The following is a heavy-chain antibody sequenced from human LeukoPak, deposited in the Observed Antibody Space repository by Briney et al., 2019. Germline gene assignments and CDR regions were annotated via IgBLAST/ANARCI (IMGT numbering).Heavy chain of an antibody. CDR1: GFTLSDHY. J-gene: IGHJ4*02. CDR3: YSAMARSYPCFDY. V-gene: IGHV3-72*01. D-gene: IGHD1-26*01. Sequence: GGSLRLSCAASGFTLSDHYMVWVCQTPGKGLEWVARSSSKANSYTTEYAASVKGRFTISRDDSKNSLDLQMTRLKTEDTDMYYCYSAMARSYPCFDYWGQGTLVAVSS. CDR2: SSSKANSYTT.